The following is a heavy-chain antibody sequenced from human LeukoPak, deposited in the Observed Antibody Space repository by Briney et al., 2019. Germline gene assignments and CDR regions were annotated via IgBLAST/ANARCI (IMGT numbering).Heavy chain of an antibody. CDR2: ISYDGSNK. J-gene: IGHJ4*02. CDR1: GFTFSSYG. D-gene: IGHD3-10*01. V-gene: IGHV3-30*18. Sequence: GRSLRLSCAASGFTFSSYGMHWVRQAPGKGLEWVAVISYDGSNKYYADSVKDRFTISRDNSKNTLYPQMNSLRAEDTAVYYCAKGLWSSFDYWGQGTLVTVSS. CDR3: AKGLWSSFDY.